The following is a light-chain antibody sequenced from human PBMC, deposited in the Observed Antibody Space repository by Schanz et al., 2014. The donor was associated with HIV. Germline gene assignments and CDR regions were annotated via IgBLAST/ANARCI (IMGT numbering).Light chain of an antibody. Sequence: DIQMTQSPSSLSASVGDKVTIACRTSQAISNYLNWYQQKPGTAPKLLIFGASSLQSGVPSRFSGSASGTLFTLTISCLQSEDFATYYCQQYYSSPYTFGQGTKLDIK. CDR3: QQYYSSPYT. CDR1: QAISNY. V-gene: IGKV1-39*01. J-gene: IGKJ2*01. CDR2: GAS.